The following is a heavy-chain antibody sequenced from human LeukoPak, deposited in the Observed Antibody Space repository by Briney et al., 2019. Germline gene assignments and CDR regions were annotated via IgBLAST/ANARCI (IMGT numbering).Heavy chain of an antibody. CDR2: IRDKGYGHAT. Sequence: GGSLKLSCAASGFTFSDSAIHWVRQASGKGLEWVGRIRDKGYGHATAYAASVKGRFTLSRDDSKNTAYLQMNSLKTEDTALYYCTTPNEGNWFDPWGQGTLVTVSP. J-gene: IGHJ5*02. D-gene: IGHD2-8*01. V-gene: IGHV3-73*01. CDR1: GFTFSDSA. CDR3: TTPNEGNWFDP.